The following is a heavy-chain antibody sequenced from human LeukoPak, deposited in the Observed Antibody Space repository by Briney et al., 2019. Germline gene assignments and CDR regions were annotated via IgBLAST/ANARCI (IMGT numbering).Heavy chain of an antibody. Sequence: SETLSLTCTVSGGSISSYYWSWIRQPPGKGLEWIGYIYYSGSTNYNPSLKSRVTISVDTSKNQFSLKLSSVTAADTAVYYCARVGFFDSSSYYFDYWGQGTLVTVSS. CDR2: IYYSGST. J-gene: IGHJ4*02. CDR1: GGSISSYY. D-gene: IGHD3-22*01. V-gene: IGHV4-59*08. CDR3: ARVGFFDSSSYYFDY.